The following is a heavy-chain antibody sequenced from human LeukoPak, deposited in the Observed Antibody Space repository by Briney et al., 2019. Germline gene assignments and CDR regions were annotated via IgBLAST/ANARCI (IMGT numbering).Heavy chain of an antibody. J-gene: IGHJ4*02. CDR2: ISSSGGST. D-gene: IGHD3-9*01. V-gene: IGHV3-23*01. CDR3: AKDQGLRYFDWLYDY. Sequence: PGGSLRLSCAASGFTFSSYAMSWVRQAPGKGLEWVSAISSSGGSTYYADSVKGRFTISRDNSKNTLYLQMNSLRAEDTAVYYCAKDQGLRYFDWLYDYWGQGTLVTVSS. CDR1: GFTFSSYA.